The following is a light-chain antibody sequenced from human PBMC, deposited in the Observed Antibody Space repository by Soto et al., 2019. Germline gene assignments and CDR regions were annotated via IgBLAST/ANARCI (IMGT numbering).Light chain of an antibody. Sequence: EIQMTQSPSTLSASVGDRVTMTGRASQNIRTWVAWYQQKPGKAPRLLIYDASSLESGVPSRCSGSGSGTEFTLTISSLQPDDFATYYCQQYNSYSWTFGQGTKVDIK. CDR1: QNIRTW. CDR3: QQYNSYSWT. CDR2: DAS. V-gene: IGKV1-5*01. J-gene: IGKJ1*01.